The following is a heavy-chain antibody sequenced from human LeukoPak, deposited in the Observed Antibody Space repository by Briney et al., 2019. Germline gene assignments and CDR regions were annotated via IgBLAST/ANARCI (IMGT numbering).Heavy chain of an antibody. D-gene: IGHD4-17*01. CDR3: ARLRECDYYLDF. CDR1: GYSFPTYW. V-gene: IGHV5-51*01. CDR2: IYPGDSDT. J-gene: IGHJ4*02. Sequence: GESLKISCKGSGYSFPTYWIGWVRQMPGKRLAWMGIIYPGDSDTRYNPSFQGQVTISADKSISTAYLQWSSLKASDTAMYYCARLRECDYYLDFWGQGTLVSVSS.